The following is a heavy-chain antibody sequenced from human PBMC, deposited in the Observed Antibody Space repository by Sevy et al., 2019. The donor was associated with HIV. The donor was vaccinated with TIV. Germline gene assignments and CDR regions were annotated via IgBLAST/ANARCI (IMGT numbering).Heavy chain of an antibody. CDR3: ARDQDCRAGTCYSGIAF. Sequence: ASVKVSCKASGYTFTAYHIHWVRQAPGQGLEWIGSINPTSGDTDYAQKFRARVTMTRDTSFNTAYIEVNRLRSDDTAVYFCARDQDCRAGTCYSGIAFWGQGTRVTVSS. CDR1: GYTFTAYH. D-gene: IGHD2-15*01. CDR2: INPTSGDT. V-gene: IGHV1-2*02. J-gene: IGHJ4*02.